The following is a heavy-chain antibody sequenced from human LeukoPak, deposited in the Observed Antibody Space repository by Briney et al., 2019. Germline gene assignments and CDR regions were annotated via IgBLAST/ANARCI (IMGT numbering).Heavy chain of an antibody. CDR1: GYTFTGYY. D-gene: IGHD6-19*01. V-gene: IGHV1-2*02. J-gene: IGHJ5*02. CDR2: INPNSGGT. CDR3: ARDIAVAGRGYNWFDP. Sequence: ASVKVSCKASGYTFTGYYMHWVRQAPGQGLEWMGWINPNSGGTNYAQKFQGRVTMTRDTSISTAYMELSRLRSDDTAVYYCARDIAVAGRGYNWFDPWGQGTLVTVSS.